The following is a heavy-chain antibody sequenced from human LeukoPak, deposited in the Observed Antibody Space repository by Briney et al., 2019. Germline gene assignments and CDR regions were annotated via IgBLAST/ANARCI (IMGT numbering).Heavy chain of an antibody. J-gene: IGHJ6*03. Sequence: PGGSLRLSCAASGFTFSSYWMSWVRQAPGKGLEWVANIKQDGSEKYYVDSVKGRFTISRDNAKNSLYLQMNSLRAEDTAVYYCARVVLFSRWLRDYYYYYMDVWGKGTTVTVSS. CDR2: IKQDGSEK. CDR3: ARVVLFSRWLRDYYYYYMDV. CDR1: GFTFSSYW. V-gene: IGHV3-7*01. D-gene: IGHD3-22*01.